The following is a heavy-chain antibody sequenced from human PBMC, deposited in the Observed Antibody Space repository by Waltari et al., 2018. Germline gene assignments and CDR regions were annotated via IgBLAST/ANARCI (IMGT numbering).Heavy chain of an antibody. CDR1: GGPISSGDYY. Sequence: QVQLQESGPGLVKPSQTLSLTCPVSGGPISSGDYYWSWIRQPPGKGLEWIGYIYYSGSTYYNPSLKSRVTISVDTSKNQFSLKLSSVTAADTAVYYCARDLGGNIAAATAFDIWGQGTMVTVSS. V-gene: IGHV4-30-4*08. D-gene: IGHD6-13*01. CDR2: IYYSGST. CDR3: ARDLGGNIAAATAFDI. J-gene: IGHJ3*02.